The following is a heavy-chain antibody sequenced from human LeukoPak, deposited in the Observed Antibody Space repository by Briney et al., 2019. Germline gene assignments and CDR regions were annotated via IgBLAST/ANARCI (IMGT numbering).Heavy chain of an antibody. Sequence: SETLSLTCAVYGGSFSGYYWSWIRQPPGKGLEWIGEINHSGSTYYNPSLKSRVTISVDTSENHVSLKLSSVTAADTAVYYCARRKARAWFDPWGQGTLVTVSS. J-gene: IGHJ5*02. CDR2: INHSGST. V-gene: IGHV4-34*09. CDR3: ARRKARAWFDP. CDR1: GGSFSGYY.